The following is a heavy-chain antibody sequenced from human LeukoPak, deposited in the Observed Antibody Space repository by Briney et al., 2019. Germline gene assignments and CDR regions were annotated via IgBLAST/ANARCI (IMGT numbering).Heavy chain of an antibody. CDR3: ARGLSRGRYFDL. CDR2: INHSGST. CDR1: GGSFSGYY. V-gene: IGHV4-34*01. D-gene: IGHD3-10*01. Sequence: SETLSLTCAVYGGSFSGYYWSWLRQPPGKGLEWIGEINHSGSTNYNPSLTSRVTISVDTSKNQFSLKLSSVTAADTAVYYCARGLSRGRYFDLWGRGTLVTVSS. J-gene: IGHJ2*01.